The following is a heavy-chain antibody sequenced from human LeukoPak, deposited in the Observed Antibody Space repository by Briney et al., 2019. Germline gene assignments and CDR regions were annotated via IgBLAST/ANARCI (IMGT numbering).Heavy chain of an antibody. CDR3: AKDRYDILTGYTYYFDY. D-gene: IGHD3-9*01. CDR1: GFTFNNYA. Sequence: GGSLRLSCAASGFTFNNYAMTWVRQAPGKGLEWVSYISSSGSTIYYADSVKGRFTISRDNAKNSLYLQMNSLRAEDTAVYYCAKDRYDILTGYTYYFDYWGQGTLVTVSS. CDR2: ISSSGSTI. V-gene: IGHV3-48*03. J-gene: IGHJ4*02.